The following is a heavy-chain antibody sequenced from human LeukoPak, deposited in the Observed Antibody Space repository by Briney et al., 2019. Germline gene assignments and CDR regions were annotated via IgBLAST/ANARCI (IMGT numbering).Heavy chain of an antibody. V-gene: IGHV3-23*01. J-gene: IGHJ5*02. CDR3: AKGAAAGKVDWFDP. CDR1: GLSFTNYA. CDR2: LTGYGGA. D-gene: IGHD6-13*01. Sequence: GGSLRLSCEASGLSFTNYAMMWVRQAPGKGLQWNSTLTGYGGAYYADSGEGRFIISRDISKNTMFLQMYSLRAEDTAVYYCAKGAAAGKVDWFDPWGQGTLVTVSS.